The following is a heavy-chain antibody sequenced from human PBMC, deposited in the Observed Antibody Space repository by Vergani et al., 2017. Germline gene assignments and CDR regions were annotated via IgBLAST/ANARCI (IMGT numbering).Heavy chain of an antibody. CDR2: TITFFGTT. J-gene: IGHJ2*01. CDR1: GGPFKTSA. V-gene: IGHV1-69*13. Sequence: QVQLVQSGAEVKKPGSSVKVSCKASGGPFKTSAFSWVRQVPGQGLEWMGRTITFFGTTDYAHKFQGRFTITADEFTKTADMQLSNLRSEDTAVYYCAGDCPGGGGGGAAGWYLGLWGRGTLVTVSS. CDR3: AGDCPGGGGGGAAGWYLGL. D-gene: IGHD2-15*01.